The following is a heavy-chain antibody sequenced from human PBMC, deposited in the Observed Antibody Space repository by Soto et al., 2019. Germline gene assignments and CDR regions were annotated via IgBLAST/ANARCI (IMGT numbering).Heavy chain of an antibody. Sequence: SQTLSLTCVISGDSVSSNSAAWNWIRQSPSRGLEWLGRTYYRSKWYNDYAVSVKSRITINPDTSKNQFSLQLNSVTPEDTAVYYCARAGSSIAARPWFGTHYYYGMDVWGQGTTVTVSS. D-gene: IGHD6-6*01. J-gene: IGHJ6*02. CDR1: GDSVSSNSAA. CDR3: ARAGSSIAARPWFGTHYYYGMDV. CDR2: TYYRSKWYN. V-gene: IGHV6-1*01.